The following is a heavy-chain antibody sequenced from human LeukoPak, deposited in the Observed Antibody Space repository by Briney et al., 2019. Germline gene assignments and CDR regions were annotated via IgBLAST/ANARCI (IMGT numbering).Heavy chain of an antibody. J-gene: IGHJ5*02. Sequence: GESLKISCKGFGYSFTSYWIGWVRQMPGKGLELVGIIYPGDSDTRYSPSFQGQVTISADKSISTAYLQWSSLKASDTAMYYCARLQWIWFTNATTFDPWGQGTLVTVSS. CDR2: IYPGDSDT. D-gene: IGHD3-10*01. V-gene: IGHV5-51*01. CDR3: ARLQWIWFTNATTFDP. CDR1: GYSFTSYW.